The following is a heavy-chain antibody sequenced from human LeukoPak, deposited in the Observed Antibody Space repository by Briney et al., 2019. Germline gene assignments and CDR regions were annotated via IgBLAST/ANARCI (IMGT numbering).Heavy chain of an antibody. J-gene: IGHJ4*02. CDR3: ARAEWLVPFDY. D-gene: IGHD6-19*01. V-gene: IGHV1-2*02. CDR2: INPNSGGT. Sequence: ASVKVSCKASGYTFTAYYIHWVRQAPGRGLEWMGWINPNSGGTNYAQKFQGRVTMTRDTSISTVYMELSRLKSDDTAVYYCARAEWLVPFDYWGQGTLVTVSS. CDR1: GYTFTAYY.